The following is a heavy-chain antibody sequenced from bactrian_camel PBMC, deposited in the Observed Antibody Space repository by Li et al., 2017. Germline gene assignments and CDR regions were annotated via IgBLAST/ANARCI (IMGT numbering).Heavy chain of an antibody. J-gene: IGHJ4*01. Sequence: HVQLVESGGGSVQAGGSLTLSCKIRFLTFSSACLGWFRQAPGKEREAVASIGSEMLETDYLNSVKGRFTIRRDNGQTTVYLQMTSLEQVIAACTTVRQSHGARCDLTGGVGGLHSIIGARGPRS. V-gene: IGHV3-2*01. CDR1: FLTFSSAC. D-gene: IGHD1*01. CDR3: RQSHGARCDLTGGVGGLHSI. CDR2: IGSEMLET.